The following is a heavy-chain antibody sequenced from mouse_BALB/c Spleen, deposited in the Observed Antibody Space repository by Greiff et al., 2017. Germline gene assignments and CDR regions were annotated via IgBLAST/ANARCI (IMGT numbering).Heavy chain of an antibody. CDR1: GFSLTSYG. CDR2: IWADGST. CDR3: AGRGTVTILFAY. V-gene: IGHV2-9*02. J-gene: IGHJ3*01. Sequence: VKLVQSGPGLVAPSHSLSITCTASGFSLTSYGVHWVRQPPGKGLEWLGVIWADGSTNYNSDHMTGLSISKENYTSKVFLKMISMQTDDTAVYYCAGRGTVTILFAYWGQGTLVTVSA. D-gene: IGHD2-14*01.